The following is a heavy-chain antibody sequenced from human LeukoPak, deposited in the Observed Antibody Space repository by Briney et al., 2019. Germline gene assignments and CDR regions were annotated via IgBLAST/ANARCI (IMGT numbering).Heavy chain of an antibody. CDR3: ARNSALDY. Sequence: PGGSLRLSCAASGFTFSRHNMKWVRQTPGKGLEWVSSISTSSSFIYYADSVKGRFTISRDNARNSLYLEMNSLRAEDTAVYYCARNSALDYWGQGTLVTVSS. CDR1: GFTFSRHN. V-gene: IGHV3-21*01. CDR2: ISTSSSFI. J-gene: IGHJ4*02. D-gene: IGHD2/OR15-2a*01.